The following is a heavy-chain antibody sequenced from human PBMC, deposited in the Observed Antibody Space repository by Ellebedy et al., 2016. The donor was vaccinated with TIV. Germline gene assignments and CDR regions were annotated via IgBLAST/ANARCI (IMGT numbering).Heavy chain of an antibody. CDR1: GFTFSSYT. J-gene: IGHJ6*02. CDR3: ATDGSGSYPDYYGLDV. V-gene: IGHV3-30-3*01. D-gene: IGHD3-10*01. Sequence: GGSLRLXXAASGFTFSSYTMHWVRQAPGKGLEWVAAISFAGNNKYYADSVKGRFTISRDNSKNTLYLQMNSLRAEDTAVYYCATDGSGSYPDYYGLDVWGQGTTVTVSS. CDR2: ISFAGNNK.